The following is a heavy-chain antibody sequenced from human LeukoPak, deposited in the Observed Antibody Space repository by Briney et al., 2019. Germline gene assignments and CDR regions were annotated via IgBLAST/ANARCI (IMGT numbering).Heavy chain of an antibody. CDR2: INHSGST. J-gene: IGHJ5*01. V-gene: IGHV4-34*01. D-gene: IGHD2-8*01. CDR3: VLAPNSNWFDF. Sequence: SETLSLTCAVYGGSFSGYYWSWIRQPPGKGLEWIGEINHSGSTNYNPSLKSRVTISVDTSKNQFSLKLSSVTAADTAVYYCVLAPNSNWFDFWGQGTRVTVSS. CDR1: GGSFSGYY.